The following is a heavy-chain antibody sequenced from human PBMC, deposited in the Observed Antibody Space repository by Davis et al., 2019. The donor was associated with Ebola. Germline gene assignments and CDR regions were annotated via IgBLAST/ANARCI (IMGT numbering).Heavy chain of an antibody. Sequence: GGSLRLSCAASGFTFSSYAMSWVRQAPGKGLEWVSAISGSGGSTYYADSVKGRFTISRDNAKNSLYLQMNSLRAEDTAVYYCASEPTDSYYYNGMDVWGQGTTVTVSS. V-gene: IGHV3-23*01. CDR1: GFTFSSYA. D-gene: IGHD1-14*01. CDR3: ASEPTDSYYYNGMDV. CDR2: ISGSGGST. J-gene: IGHJ6*02.